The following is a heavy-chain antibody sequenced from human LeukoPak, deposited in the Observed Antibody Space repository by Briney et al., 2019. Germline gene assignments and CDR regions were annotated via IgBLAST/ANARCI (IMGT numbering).Heavy chain of an antibody. CDR2: IYTSGST. J-gene: IGHJ4*02. D-gene: IGHD3-10*01. Sequence: PSETLSLTCTVSGGSISSYYWSWIRQPAGKGLEWIGRIYTSGSTNYNPSLKSRVTISIDTSKTQFSLRLTSVTAADTAVYYCARHQLRGFLDDNWGRGTLVTVSS. CDR1: GGSISSYY. V-gene: IGHV4-4*07. CDR3: ARHQLRGFLDDN.